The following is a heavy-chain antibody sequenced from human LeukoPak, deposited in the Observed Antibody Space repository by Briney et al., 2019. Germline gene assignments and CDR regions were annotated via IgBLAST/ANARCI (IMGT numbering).Heavy chain of an antibody. D-gene: IGHD3-10*01. J-gene: IGHJ4*02. CDR2: ISYDGSNK. CDR1: GFTFSSHG. V-gene: IGHV3-30*18. CDR3: AKQGEVLWFGELPYLDY. Sequence: GGSLRLSCAASGFTFSSHGMHWVRQAPGKGLEWVAVISYDGSNKYYADSVKGRFTISRDNSKNTLYLQMNSLRAEDTAVYYCAKQGEVLWFGELPYLDYWGQGTLVTVSS.